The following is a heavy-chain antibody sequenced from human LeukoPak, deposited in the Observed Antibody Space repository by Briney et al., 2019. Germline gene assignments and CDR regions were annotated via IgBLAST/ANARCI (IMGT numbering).Heavy chain of an antibody. CDR2: IYYSGST. J-gene: IGHJ6*02. CDR3: ARPVYDSSGYYFFPLMDV. V-gene: IGHV4-39*01. CDR1: GGSISSSSYY. D-gene: IGHD3-22*01. Sequence: KPSETLSLTCTVSGGSISSSSYYWGWIRQPPGKGLEWIGSIYYSGSTYYNPSLKSRVTISVDTSKNQFSLKLSSVTAADTAVYYCARPVYDSSGYYFFPLMDVWGQGTTVTVSS.